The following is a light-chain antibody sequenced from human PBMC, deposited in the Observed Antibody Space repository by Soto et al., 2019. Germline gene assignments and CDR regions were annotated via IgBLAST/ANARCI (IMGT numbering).Light chain of an antibody. CDR1: SSDIGYYDY. CDR2: EVN. CDR3: SSYTTSSTWV. Sequence: QSALTQPASVSGSPGHSITISCTGTSSDIGYYDYVSWYQHHPGKAPKLMIHEVNNRPSGVSNRFSGSKSGDTASLTISGLQAEDEADYFCSSYTTSSTWVFGGGTKVTVL. V-gene: IGLV2-14*01. J-gene: IGLJ3*02.